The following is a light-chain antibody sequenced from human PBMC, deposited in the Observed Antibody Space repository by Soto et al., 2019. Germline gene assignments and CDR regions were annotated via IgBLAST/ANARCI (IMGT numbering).Light chain of an antibody. CDR3: QQSYSSPT. J-gene: IGKJ5*01. CDR1: QSISNY. Sequence: DIQLTQSPSSLSASVGDRVTITCRASQSISNYLNWYQHKPGKAPELLIYAASSLQSGVPSRFSGSESGTDFTLTISSLQPEDFATYYCQQSYSSPTFGQGTRLEIK. V-gene: IGKV1-39*01. CDR2: AAS.